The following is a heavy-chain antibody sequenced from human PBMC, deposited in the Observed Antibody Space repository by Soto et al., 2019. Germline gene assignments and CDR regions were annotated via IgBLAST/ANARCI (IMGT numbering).Heavy chain of an antibody. V-gene: IGHV5-10-1*01. Sequence: GESLKISCTGFGYTFTTFWISWVRQMPGRGLEWMGRIDPRDSYTNYSPSFQGHVTISVDKSISTAYLQWGSLKASDTAMYYCARLYCSSSTCDSWFDRWGQGTLGTVSS. J-gene: IGHJ5*02. CDR1: GYTFTTFW. CDR3: ARLYCSSSTCDSWFDR. CDR2: IDPRDSYT. D-gene: IGHD2-2*01.